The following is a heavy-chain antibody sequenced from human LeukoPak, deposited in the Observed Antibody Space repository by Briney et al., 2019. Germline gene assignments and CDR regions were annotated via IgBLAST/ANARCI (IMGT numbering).Heavy chain of an antibody. CDR2: INPNSGGT. V-gene: IGHV1-2*02. CDR3: ARGAVAGHFDY. D-gene: IGHD6-19*01. CDR1: GYTFTGYQ. Sequence: GASVKVSCKASGYTFTGYQIHWVRQAPGQGPEWMGWINPNSGGTNSAQNFQGRVTMTRDTSISTTYMELSRLRSDDTAVYYCARGAVAGHFDYWGQGTLVTVSS. J-gene: IGHJ4*02.